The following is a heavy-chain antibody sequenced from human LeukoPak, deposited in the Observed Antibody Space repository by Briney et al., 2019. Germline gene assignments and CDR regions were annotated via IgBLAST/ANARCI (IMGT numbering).Heavy chain of an antibody. J-gene: IGHJ4*02. Sequence: GGSLRLSCAASGFTFDDYAMHWVRQAPGKGLEWVSLINWDGGSTYYADSVKGRFTISRDNSKNSLYLQMNSLRAEDTALYYCAKDMERKVFRYFVPGYWGQGTLVTVSS. CDR3: AKDMERKVFRYFVPGY. CDR1: GFTFDDYA. V-gene: IGHV3-43D*03. CDR2: INWDGGST. D-gene: IGHD3-9*01.